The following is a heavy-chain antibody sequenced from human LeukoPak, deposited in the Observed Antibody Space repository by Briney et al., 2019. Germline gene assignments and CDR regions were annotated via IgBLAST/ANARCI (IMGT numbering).Heavy chain of an antibody. CDR3: ARYSSWGFDY. Sequence: ASETLSVTCTVSGGSISSSTYFWGWIRQPPGKGLEWIGTIYYTGGSTYYNPSLKSRVTISVDTSKNQFSLKLSSVTAADTAMYYCARYSSWGFDYWGQGTLVTVSS. J-gene: IGHJ4*02. CDR2: IYYTGGST. D-gene: IGHD6-13*01. V-gene: IGHV4-39*07. CDR1: GGSISSSTYF.